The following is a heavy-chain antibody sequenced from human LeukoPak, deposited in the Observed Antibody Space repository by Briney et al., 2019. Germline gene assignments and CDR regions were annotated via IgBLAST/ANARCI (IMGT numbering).Heavy chain of an antibody. CDR2: IYWDDDK. D-gene: IGHD6-13*01. CDR3: AHGRIAAAGRGLWGFDY. CDR1: GSSLSTSGVG. J-gene: IGHJ4*02. Sequence: ESGPTLVKPTQTLTLTCTFSGSSLSTSGVGVGWIRQPPGKALEWLALIYWDDDKRYSPSLKSRLTITKDTSKNHVVLTMTNMDPVDTATYYCAHGRIAAAGRGLWGFDYWGQGTLVTVSS. V-gene: IGHV2-5*02.